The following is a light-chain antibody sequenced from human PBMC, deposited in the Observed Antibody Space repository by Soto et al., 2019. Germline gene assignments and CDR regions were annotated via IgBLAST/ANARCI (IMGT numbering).Light chain of an antibody. CDR3: SSYAGTNNLGV. J-gene: IGLJ1*01. CDR1: SSDFGGYNY. V-gene: IGLV2-8*01. CDR2: EVS. Sequence: SALTQPPSASGSPGQSVTISCTGTSSDFGGYNYVSWYQQHPGKAPKLMIYEVSKRPSGVPDRFSGSKSGNTASLTVSGFQAEDEADYYCSSYAGTNNLGVFGTGTKVTVL.